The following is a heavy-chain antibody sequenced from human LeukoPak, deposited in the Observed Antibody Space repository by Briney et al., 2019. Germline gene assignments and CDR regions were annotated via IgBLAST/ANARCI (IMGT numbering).Heavy chain of an antibody. CDR1: GFIFSSHA. CDR3: ARDNPPDY. Sequence: GGSLRLSCAASGFIFSSHAMHWVRQAPGKGLEWVANIKQDGSEKSYVESVRGRFTISRDNAKNSLYLQLNSLRAEDTALYYCARDNPPDYWGQGTLVTVSS. CDR2: IKQDGSEK. J-gene: IGHJ4*02. V-gene: IGHV3-7*03.